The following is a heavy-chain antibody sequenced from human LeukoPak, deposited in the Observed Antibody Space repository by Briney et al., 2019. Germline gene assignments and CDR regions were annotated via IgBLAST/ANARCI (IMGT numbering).Heavy chain of an antibody. CDR1: GYTFTGYY. CDR3: ARGHRPIVVVPAAILYFQH. CDR2: INLNSGGT. V-gene: IGHV1-2*02. Sequence: ASVTVSCKASGYTFTGYYMHWVRQAPGQGLEWMGWINLNSGGTNYAQKFQGRVTMTRDTSISTAYMELSRLRSDATAVYYCARGHRPIVVVPAAILYFQHWGQGTLVTVSS. D-gene: IGHD2-2*02. J-gene: IGHJ1*01.